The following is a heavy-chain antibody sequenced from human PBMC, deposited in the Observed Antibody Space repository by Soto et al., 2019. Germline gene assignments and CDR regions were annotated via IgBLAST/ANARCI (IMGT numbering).Heavy chain of an antibody. Sequence: DVQLLESGAGLVQPGGSLRLSCAASGFTFRNSAMNWVRQAPGKGLEWVSAIGADGVTTYYVDSVKGRFTVSRDSSKNTLYLQMNSLRAEDTAVYYCVFPSSGKYFFDYWGQGALVTVSS. CDR3: VFPSSGKYFFDY. J-gene: IGHJ4*02. CDR2: IGADGVTT. D-gene: IGHD3-22*01. V-gene: IGHV3-23*01. CDR1: GFTFRNSA.